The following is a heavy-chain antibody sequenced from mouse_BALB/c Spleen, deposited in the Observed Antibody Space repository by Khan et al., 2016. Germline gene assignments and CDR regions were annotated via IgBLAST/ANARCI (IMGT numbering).Heavy chain of an antibody. Sequence: VQLQESGPSLVKPSQTLSLTCSVTGDSITSGYWNWIRKFPGNKLDYMVYIRYSDNTYYNPSLKSRISITRDTSKNQYYLHLNSVTAEEAATYYCATYDGYYFDYWGQGTTLTVSS. CDR1: GDSITSGY. V-gene: IGHV3-8*02. J-gene: IGHJ2*01. CDR2: IRYSDNT. D-gene: IGHD2-3*01. CDR3: ATYDGYYFDY.